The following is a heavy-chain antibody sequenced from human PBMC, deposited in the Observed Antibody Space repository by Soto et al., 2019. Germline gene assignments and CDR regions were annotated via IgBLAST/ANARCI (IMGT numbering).Heavy chain of an antibody. CDR1: GFSFSYYG. CDR2: ISTSSSNI. CDR3: ARETSTGNYYMDV. D-gene: IGHD2-2*01. J-gene: IGHJ6*03. Sequence: EVQLVESGGGLVQPGGSLRLSCAASGFSFSYYGMNWVRQAPGKGLEWVAYISTSSSNIYYADSVKGRFTISRDNAKNSLSLQMNSLRAADTAVYYGARETSTGNYYMDVWGKGTTVTVSS. V-gene: IGHV3-48*01.